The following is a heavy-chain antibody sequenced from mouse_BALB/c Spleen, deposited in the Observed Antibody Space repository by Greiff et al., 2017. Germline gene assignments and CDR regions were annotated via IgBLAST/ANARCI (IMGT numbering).Heavy chain of an antibody. V-gene: IGHV5-6*01. CDR1: GFTFSSYG. J-gene: IGHJ2*01. CDR2: ISSGGSYT. D-gene: IGHD2-1*01. CDR3: ARHGDGNYGYAMDY. Sequence: EVQGVESGGDLVKPGGSLKLSCAASGFTFSSYGMSWVRQTPDKRLEWVATISSGGSYTYYPDSVKGRFTISRDNAKNTLYLQMSSLKSEDTAMYYCARHGDGNYGYAMDYWGQGTTLTVSS.